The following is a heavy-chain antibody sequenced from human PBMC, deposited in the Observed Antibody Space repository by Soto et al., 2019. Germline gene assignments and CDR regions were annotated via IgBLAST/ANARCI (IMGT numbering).Heavy chain of an antibody. D-gene: IGHD3-22*01. V-gene: IGHV1-46*01. CDR1: GDTFSSYA. CDR2: IIPTFGRT. CDR3: ARVGYSSTGTTFHYHGLDV. Sequence: ASVKVSCKASGDTFSSYAISWVRQAPGKGLEWMGKIIPTFGRTNYAQKFQGRVTMTRDTSTHTFYMELSSLRSEDTAMYYCARVGYSSTGTTFHYHGLDVWGQGTTVTVSS. J-gene: IGHJ6*02.